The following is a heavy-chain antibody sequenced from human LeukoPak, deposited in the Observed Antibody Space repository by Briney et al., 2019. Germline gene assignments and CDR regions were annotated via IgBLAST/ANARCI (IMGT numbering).Heavy chain of an antibody. Sequence: SGGSLRLSCSASGFTFSSYSMNWVRQAPGKGLEWVSSISSSSSYIYYADSVKGRFTISRDNAKNSLSLQMSSLRAEDTAVYYCARVVGAKGGYFDLWGRGTLVTVSS. CDR1: GFTFSSYS. CDR3: ARVVGAKGGYFDL. D-gene: IGHD1-26*01. V-gene: IGHV3-21*01. CDR2: ISSSSSYI. J-gene: IGHJ2*01.